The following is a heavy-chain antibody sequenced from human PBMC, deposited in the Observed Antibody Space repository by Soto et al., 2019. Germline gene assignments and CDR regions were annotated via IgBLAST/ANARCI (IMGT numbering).Heavy chain of an antibody. CDR3: ARGHALIIGAMDV. CDR2: TCAYKIDT. Sequence: ASVKVSCKSSGSRFETYAMSWVRQAPGQGLEWMGWTCAYKIDTYYAEKFQDRVTMTTDTSTGTAYMELRSPTSDDTAVYYCARGHALIIGAMDVWG. D-gene: IGHD3-16*01. V-gene: IGHV1-18*01. J-gene: IGHJ6*02. CDR1: GSRFETYA.